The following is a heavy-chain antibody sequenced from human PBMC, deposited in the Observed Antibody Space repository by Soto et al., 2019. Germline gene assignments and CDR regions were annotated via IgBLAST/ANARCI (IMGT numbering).Heavy chain of an antibody. J-gene: IGHJ4*02. V-gene: IGHV3-7*05. CDR1: GFSISNYW. CDR3: ARDVGIAVAV. CDR2: IKQDASEK. Sequence: GGSLRLSCAATGFSISNYWMSWVRQGPGKGPEWVANIKQDASEKYYVDSVKGRFTISRDNAENSLYLQMTSLRAEDTAVYYCARDVGIAVAVWGQGTLVTVSS. D-gene: IGHD6-19*01.